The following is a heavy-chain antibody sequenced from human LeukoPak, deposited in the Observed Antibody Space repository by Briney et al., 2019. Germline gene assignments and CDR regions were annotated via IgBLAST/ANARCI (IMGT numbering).Heavy chain of an antibody. Sequence: GGSLRLSCAASGFTFSSYAMSWVRQAPGKGLEWVAVIWYDGSNKYYADSVKGRFTISRDNSKNTLYLQMNSLRAEDTAVYYCARDPTVTLPPKVYYFDYWGQGTLVTVSS. CDR2: IWYDGSNK. V-gene: IGHV3-33*08. CDR1: GFTFSSYA. CDR3: ARDPTVTLPPKVYYFDY. D-gene: IGHD4-17*01. J-gene: IGHJ4*02.